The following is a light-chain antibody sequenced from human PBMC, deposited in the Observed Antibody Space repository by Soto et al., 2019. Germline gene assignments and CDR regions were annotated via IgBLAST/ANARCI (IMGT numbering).Light chain of an antibody. V-gene: IGKV3-15*01. CDR1: QSISSN. CDR2: GAS. J-gene: IGKJ2*01. CDR3: QHYNNWPFT. Sequence: EIVMTQSPATLSVSPGERTTLSCRASQSISSNLARYPQKPGQAPSLLIYGASARATGIPARFSGSGSGTEFTRTFSSLQSEEYAVYYCQHYNNWPFTFGQGTNLEIK.